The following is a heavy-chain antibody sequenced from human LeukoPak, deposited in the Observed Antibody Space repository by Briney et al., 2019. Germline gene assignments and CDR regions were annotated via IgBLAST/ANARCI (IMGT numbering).Heavy chain of an antibody. J-gene: IGHJ6*02. CDR3: ARDKGAPALYYDFWSGYYGYYGMDV. Sequence: ASVNVSCKASGYTFTSYYMHWVRQAPGQGLEWMGWISAYNGNTNYAQKLQGRVTMTTDTSTSTAYMELRSLRSDDTAVYYCARDKGAPALYYDFWSGYYGYYGMDVWGQGTTVTVSS. CDR2: ISAYNGNT. CDR1: GYTFTSYY. V-gene: IGHV1-18*04. D-gene: IGHD3-3*01.